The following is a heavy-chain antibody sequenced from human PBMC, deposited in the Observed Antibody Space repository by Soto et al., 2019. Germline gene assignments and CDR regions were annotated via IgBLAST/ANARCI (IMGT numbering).Heavy chain of an antibody. Sequence: PSETLSLTCAVYGGSFSGYYWSWIRQPPGKGLEWIGEINHSGSTNYNPSLKSRVTISVDTSKNQFSLKLSSVTAADTAVYYCARGRSVRGPIAAACLYYFDYWGQGTLVTVSS. V-gene: IGHV4-34*01. CDR2: INHSGST. J-gene: IGHJ4*02. CDR1: GGSFSGYY. CDR3: ARGRSVRGPIAAACLYYFDY. D-gene: IGHD6-13*01.